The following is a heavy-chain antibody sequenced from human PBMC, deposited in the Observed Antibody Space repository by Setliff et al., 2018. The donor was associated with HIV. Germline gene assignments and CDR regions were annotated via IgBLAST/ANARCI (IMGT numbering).Heavy chain of an antibody. CDR1: GDSIDNRYY. D-gene: IGHD3-22*01. CDR3: ARQNYYDISGYYERPLDFDY. CDR2: VYHTGTT. V-gene: IGHV4-38-2*01. Sequence: SQTLSLTCVVSGDSIDNRYYWAWIRQPPGRGLEWIGTVYHTGTTYYNSSLKSRVTISIDTSNNRFSLRLYSVTAADTAMYYCARQNYYDISGYYERPLDFDYWGQGTLVTVSS. J-gene: IGHJ4*02.